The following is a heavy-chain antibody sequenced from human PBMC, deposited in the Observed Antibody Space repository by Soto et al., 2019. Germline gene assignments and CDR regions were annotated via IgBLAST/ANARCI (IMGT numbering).Heavy chain of an antibody. J-gene: IGHJ4*02. D-gene: IGHD4-4*01. Sequence: GGSLRLSCVGSGFTFSTDWMNWVRQAQGKGLEWVANINPDGNVGTYVDSVRGRFTTSRDNAKNSLYLQMNSLRADDTAVYFCAGWGGHDYNYWGQGIMVTVSS. CDR2: INPDGNVG. CDR1: GFTFSTDW. V-gene: IGHV3-7*03. CDR3: AGWGGHDYNY.